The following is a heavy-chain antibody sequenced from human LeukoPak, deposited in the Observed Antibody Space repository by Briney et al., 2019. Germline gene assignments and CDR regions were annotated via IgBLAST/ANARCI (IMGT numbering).Heavy chain of an antibody. CDR2: ISYDGSNK. V-gene: IGHV3-30-3*01. CDR1: GFTFSSYA. Sequence: SGGSLRLSCAASGFTFSSYAMHWVRQAPGKGLEWVAVISYDGSNKYYADSVKGRFTISRDNPKNTLYLQMNSLRAEDTAVYYCARGRNQLLLYYYGMDVWGQGTTVTVSS. J-gene: IGHJ6*02. D-gene: IGHD2-2*01. CDR3: ARGRNQLLLYYYGMDV.